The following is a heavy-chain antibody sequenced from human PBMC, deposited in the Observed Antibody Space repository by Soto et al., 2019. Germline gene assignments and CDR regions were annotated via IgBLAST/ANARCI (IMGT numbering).Heavy chain of an antibody. Sequence: PSETLSLTCSVSGASIMSYYCHWIREPPGQGLEWIGYVYTSDYTRYSSSLKSRVTISVDTSKSQFYLRLNSVTAADTAVYYCARDVAPSVAYCTNGVCYSPPHYYYGMDVWGQGTTVTVSS. D-gene: IGHD2-8*01. J-gene: IGHJ6*02. CDR2: VYTSDYT. CDR1: GASIMSYY. CDR3: ARDVAPSVAYCTNGVCYSPPHYYYGMDV. V-gene: IGHV4-4*08.